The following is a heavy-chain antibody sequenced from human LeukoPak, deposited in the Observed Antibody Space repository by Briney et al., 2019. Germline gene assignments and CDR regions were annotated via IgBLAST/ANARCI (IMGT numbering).Heavy chain of an antibody. CDR2: ISYDGSNK. D-gene: IGHD2-8*01. CDR3: AKENGGYHL. Sequence: GGSLRLSCAASGFTFSSYGMHWVRQAPGKGLEWVAVISYDGSNKYYADSVKDRFTISRDNSKNTLYLQMNSLRAEDTAVYYCAKENGGYHLWGQGTLVTVSS. CDR1: GFTFSSYG. V-gene: IGHV3-30*18. J-gene: IGHJ5*02.